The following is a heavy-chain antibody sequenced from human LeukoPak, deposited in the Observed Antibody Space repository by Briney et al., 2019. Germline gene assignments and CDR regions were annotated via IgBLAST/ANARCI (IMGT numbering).Heavy chain of an antibody. CDR2: IIPIFGTA. CDR3: ARVGYCSGGSCYSGFDY. Sequence: GASVKVSRKASGGTFSSYAISWVRQAPGQGLEWMGGIIPIFGTANYAQKFQGRVTITADESTSTAYMELSSLRSEDTAMYYCARVGYCSGGSCYSGFDYWGQGTLVTVSS. D-gene: IGHD2-15*01. J-gene: IGHJ4*02. V-gene: IGHV1-69*13. CDR1: GGTFSSYA.